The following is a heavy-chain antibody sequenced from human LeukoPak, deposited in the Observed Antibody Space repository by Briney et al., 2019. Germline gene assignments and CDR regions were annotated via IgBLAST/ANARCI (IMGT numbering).Heavy chain of an antibody. V-gene: IGHV1-2*02. CDR1: GYTFTAYY. CDR3: TRLLYSSGWYPSGY. D-gene: IGHD6-19*01. CDR2: INTNSGGP. J-gene: IGHJ4*02. Sequence: ASVKVSCKASGYTFTAYYMYWVRQAPGQGLEWMGWINTNSGGPKYAQKFQDRVTMTRDTSISTAYMELSRLRSDDTAVYYCTRLLYSSGWYPSGYWGQGTLVSVFS.